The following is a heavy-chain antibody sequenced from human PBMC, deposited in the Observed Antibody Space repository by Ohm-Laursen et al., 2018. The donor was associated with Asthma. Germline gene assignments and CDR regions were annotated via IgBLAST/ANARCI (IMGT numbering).Heavy chain of an antibody. J-gene: IGHJ6*02. V-gene: IGHV3-23*01. CDR1: GFTFSSYA. Sequence: SLRLSCAASGFTFSSYAMSWVRQAPGKGLECVSAIIGSGADTYYADSVKGRFTISRDNSKNTLYLQMNTLRAEDTAVYYCARETATGSQNIHYYDLDVWGQGTMVTVSS. CDR3: ARETATGSQNIHYYDLDV. D-gene: IGHD2-15*01. CDR2: IIGSGADT.